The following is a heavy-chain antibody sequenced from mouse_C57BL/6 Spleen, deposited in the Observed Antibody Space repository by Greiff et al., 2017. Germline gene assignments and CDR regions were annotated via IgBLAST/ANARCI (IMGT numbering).Heavy chain of an antibody. D-gene: IGHD2-3*01. CDR1: GYTFTSYW. J-gene: IGHJ1*03. V-gene: IGHV1-50*01. Sequence: QVQLQQPGAELVKPGASVKLSCKASGYTFTSYWMQWVKQRPGQGLEWIGEIDPSDSSTNYNQKFKGKATLTVDTYSSTAYMQLSSLTSEDSAVYYGARNGGYPYWYFDVWGTGTTVTVSS. CDR3: ARNGGYPYWYFDV. CDR2: IDPSDSST.